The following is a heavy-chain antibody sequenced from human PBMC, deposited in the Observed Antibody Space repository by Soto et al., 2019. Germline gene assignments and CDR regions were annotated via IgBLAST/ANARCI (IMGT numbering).Heavy chain of an antibody. CDR3: ARTTAVPNTLRSRYFFDY. D-gene: IGHD4-17*01. CDR2: VYYSGTT. V-gene: IGHV4-61*01. J-gene: IGHJ4*02. CDR1: GGSVSNQTYY. Sequence: SEPLSLPCSVSGGSVSNQTYYWSWIRQPPGKRLEWIGYVYYSGTTNYNPSLKSRVTISVDLSKNQFSLRLSSVTTADTALYYCARTTAVPNTLRSRYFFDYWGQGTLVTVSS.